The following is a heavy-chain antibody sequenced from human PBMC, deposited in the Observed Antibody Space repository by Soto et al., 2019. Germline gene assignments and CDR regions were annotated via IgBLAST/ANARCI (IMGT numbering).Heavy chain of an antibody. V-gene: IGHV3-30*03. D-gene: IGHD6-6*01. J-gene: IGHJ4*02. Sequence: QVQLVESGGGVVQPGKSLRLSCAAYGFTFSSYGMHWARQAPGKGLEWVTVISIRGGDEYYAESVRGRFTISRDDSKNTLYLQMDSLRVEDTAVYYCARGTIVARQHLDYWGQGTLVTVSS. CDR1: GFTFSSYG. CDR3: ARGTIVARQHLDY. CDR2: ISIRGGDE.